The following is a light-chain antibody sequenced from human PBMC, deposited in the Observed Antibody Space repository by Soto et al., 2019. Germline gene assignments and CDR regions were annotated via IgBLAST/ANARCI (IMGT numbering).Light chain of an antibody. V-gene: IGKV3-15*01. Sequence: EIVFTQSPDTPSLSPRERAPLSSTASQGVRASYLAGYHQKPAQQPRRLIYGPSTRATGSPVRFSGSGSWTDYTLTISSLQSEDFVVYYCQQYNNWPPITFGHGTRLEIK. J-gene: IGKJ5*01. CDR1: QGVRASY. CDR3: QQYNNWPPIT. CDR2: GPS.